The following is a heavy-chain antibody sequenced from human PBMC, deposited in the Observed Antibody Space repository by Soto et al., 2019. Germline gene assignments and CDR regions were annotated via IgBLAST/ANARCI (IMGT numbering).Heavy chain of an antibody. D-gene: IGHD5-18*01. CDR3: AKDVRPSDSYINGMDV. Sequence: GGSLRLSCAASGFTFDDYTMHWVRQAPGKGLEWVSLISWDGGSTYYADSVKGRFTISRDNSKNSLYLQMNSLRTEDTALYYCAKDVRPSDSYINGMDVWGQGTTGTVSS. J-gene: IGHJ6*02. V-gene: IGHV3-43*01. CDR1: GFTFDDYT. CDR2: ISWDGGST.